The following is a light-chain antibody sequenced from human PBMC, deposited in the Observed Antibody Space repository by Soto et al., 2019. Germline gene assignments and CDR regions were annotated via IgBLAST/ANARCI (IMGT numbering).Light chain of an antibody. V-gene: IGLV2-14*01. J-gene: IGLJ2*01. CDR3: SSYTSSITVV. CDR1: SSDVGGYNY. Sequence: QSALTQPASVSGSPGQSITISCTGTSSDVGGYNYVSWYQQHPGKAPKLMIYDVSNLPSGVSTRFSGSKSGNTASLTISGLQAEDEADYYCSSYTSSITVVFGGGTKLTVL. CDR2: DVS.